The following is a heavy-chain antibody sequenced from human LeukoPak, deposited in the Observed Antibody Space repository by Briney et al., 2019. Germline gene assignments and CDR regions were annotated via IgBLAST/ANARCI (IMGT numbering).Heavy chain of an antibody. CDR2: INPNSGGT. D-gene: IGHD6-19*01. V-gene: IGHV1-2*02. J-gene: IGHJ4*02. CDR3: ARDGRAVAGTASDY. Sequence: ASVKVSCKASGYTFTGYYMHWVRQAPGQGLEWMGWINPNSGGTNYAQKFQGRVTMTRDTSISTAYMELSRLRSNDTAVYYCARDGRAVAGTASDYWGQGTLVTVSS. CDR1: GYTFTGYY.